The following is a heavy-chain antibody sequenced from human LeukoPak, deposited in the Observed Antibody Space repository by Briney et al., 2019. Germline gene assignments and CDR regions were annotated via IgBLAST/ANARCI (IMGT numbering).Heavy chain of an antibody. D-gene: IGHD5-12*01. CDR2: VYYNGIT. Sequence: SETLSLTCTVSGGSISGYYWIWIRQPPGKGLEWIGYVYYNGITNCNPSLKSRVTISVDTSKSQSSLKLSSVTAADTAVYFCARHLYSGYDRVFDYWGQGSLVTVSS. CDR1: GGSISGYY. J-gene: IGHJ4*02. V-gene: IGHV4-59*08. CDR3: ARHLYSGYDRVFDY.